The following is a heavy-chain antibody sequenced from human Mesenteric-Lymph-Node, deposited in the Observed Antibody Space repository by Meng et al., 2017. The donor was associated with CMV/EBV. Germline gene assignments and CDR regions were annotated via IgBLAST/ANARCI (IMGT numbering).Heavy chain of an antibody. Sequence: QVQRVQSRAEVGKPGASVMVSCKASGYTFTDFYIHWVRQAPGQGLEWMGRINPNSGVSNSAQNFQGRVTMTRDTSISTAYMELGRLTSDDTAVYYCARDNVNPEGFDPWGQGTLVTVSS. D-gene: IGHD2/OR15-2a*01. J-gene: IGHJ5*02. CDR1: GYTFTDFY. CDR3: ARDNVNPEGFDP. V-gene: IGHV1-2*06. CDR2: INPNSGVS.